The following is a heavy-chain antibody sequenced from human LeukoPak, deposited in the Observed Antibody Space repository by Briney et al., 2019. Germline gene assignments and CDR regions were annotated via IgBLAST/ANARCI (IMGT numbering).Heavy chain of an antibody. Sequence: GASVKVSYKASGYTFTGYYMHWVRQAPGQGLEWMGWINPNSGGTNYAQKFQGRVTMTRDTSISTAYMELSRLRSDDTAVYYCARTWTGSGYKGVFDYWGQGTLVTVSS. V-gene: IGHV1-2*02. CDR3: ARTWTGSGYKGVFDY. D-gene: IGHD3-22*01. CDR1: GYTFTGYY. J-gene: IGHJ4*02. CDR2: INPNSGGT.